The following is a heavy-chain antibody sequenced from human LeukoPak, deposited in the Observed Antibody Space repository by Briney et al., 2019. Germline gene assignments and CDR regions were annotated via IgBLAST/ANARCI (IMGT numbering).Heavy chain of an antibody. J-gene: IGHJ4*02. V-gene: IGHV3-23*01. D-gene: IGHD1-14*01. CDR1: GFSFNNGA. Sequence: GGSLRLSCAASGFSFNNGAMSWVRQAPGKGLEWVSSVGGSGASTYYADSVKGRFTISRDNSKNTLYLQMNSLRAEDTAIYYCAKGYNAAEDSWGRGTLVTVSS. CDR2: VGGSGAST. CDR3: AKGYNAAEDS.